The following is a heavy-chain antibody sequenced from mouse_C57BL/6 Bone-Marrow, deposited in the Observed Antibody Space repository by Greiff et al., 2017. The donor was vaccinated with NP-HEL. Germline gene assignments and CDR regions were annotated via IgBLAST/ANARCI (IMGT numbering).Heavy chain of an antibody. J-gene: IGHJ3*01. CDR1: GYTVTSYW. CDR3: ARGKWSWFAY. V-gene: IGHV1-69*01. CDR2: IDPSDSYT. D-gene: IGHD1-1*02. Sequence: QVQLQQPGAELVMPGASVKLSCKASGYTVTSYWMHWVKQRPGQGLEWIGEIDPSDSYTNYNQKFKGKSTLTVDKSSSTAYMQLSSLTSEGSAVYYCARGKWSWFAYWGQGTLVTVSA.